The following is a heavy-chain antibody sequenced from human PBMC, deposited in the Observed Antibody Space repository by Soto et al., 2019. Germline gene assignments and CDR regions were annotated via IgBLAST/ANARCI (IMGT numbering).Heavy chain of an antibody. Sequence: ASVKLSCKAGGDSFTSYSIEWVRQAPGQRLEWMGWINGDNGNTKYSEKFQGRVTITRDTSASTAYLELSSLGSEDTAVYYCAREHDYWNRYSFDYWGPGTKVTVSS. CDR1: GDSFTSYS. CDR3: AREHDYWNRYSFDY. V-gene: IGHV1-3*01. J-gene: IGHJ4*02. CDR2: INGDNGNT. D-gene: IGHD3-3*01.